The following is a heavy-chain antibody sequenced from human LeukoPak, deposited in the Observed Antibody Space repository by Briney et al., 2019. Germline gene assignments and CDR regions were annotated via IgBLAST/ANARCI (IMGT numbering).Heavy chain of an antibody. D-gene: IGHD2-8*01. CDR3: ATSVYYYYMAV. Sequence: PSETLSLTCTVSGDSISSDYWSWIRQPPGKGLEWIGYVHYSGSTNYNPSLKSRVTISIDPSKNQFSLKLSSVTAADTAVYYCATSVYYYYMAVWGEGTTVTISS. V-gene: IGHV4-59*01. CDR2: VHYSGST. CDR1: GDSISSDY. J-gene: IGHJ6*03.